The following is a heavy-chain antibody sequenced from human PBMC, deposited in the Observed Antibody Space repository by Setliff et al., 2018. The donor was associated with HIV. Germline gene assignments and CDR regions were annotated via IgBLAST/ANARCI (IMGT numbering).Heavy chain of an antibody. D-gene: IGHD3-3*01. Sequence: PSETLSLTCTGSGGSISSYYWSWIRQPPGKGLEWIGYIYTSGSTNYNPSLKSRVTISVDTSKNQFSLKLSSVTAADTAVYYCARQVGYDFWSCYYPYYYGMDVWGQGTTVTV. V-gene: IGHV4-4*09. CDR1: GGSISSYY. CDR2: IYTSGST. J-gene: IGHJ6*02. CDR3: ARQVGYDFWSCYYPYYYGMDV.